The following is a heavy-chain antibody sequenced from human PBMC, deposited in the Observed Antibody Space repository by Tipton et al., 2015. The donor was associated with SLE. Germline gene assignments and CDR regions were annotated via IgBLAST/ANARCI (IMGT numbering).Heavy chain of an antibody. J-gene: IGHJ5*02. CDR3: ASRSA. V-gene: IGHV4-59*08. CDR1: GASISSSY. CDR2: IYQSGGT. D-gene: IGHD6-19*01. Sequence: TLSLTCNVSGASISSSYLSWIRQPPGKGLEWLGHIYQSGGTYYNPSLKCRVTISVDTSKNQFSLKLSSVTAADTAVYYCASRSAWGQGTLVTVSS.